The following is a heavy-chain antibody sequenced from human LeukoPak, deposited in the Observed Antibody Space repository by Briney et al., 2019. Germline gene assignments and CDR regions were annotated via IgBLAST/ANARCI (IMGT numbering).Heavy chain of an antibody. Sequence: GGSLRLSCAASGFIFNTFNMNWIRRAPGKGLEWVSCISETSTTIYYADSVKGRFTISRDNGKNSLYLQMNSLRAEDTAVYYCARGGYYYDSSGYSDFDYWGQGTLVTVSS. J-gene: IGHJ4*02. V-gene: IGHV3-48*01. CDR2: ISETSTTI. D-gene: IGHD3-22*01. CDR1: GFIFNTFN. CDR3: ARGGYYYDSSGYSDFDY.